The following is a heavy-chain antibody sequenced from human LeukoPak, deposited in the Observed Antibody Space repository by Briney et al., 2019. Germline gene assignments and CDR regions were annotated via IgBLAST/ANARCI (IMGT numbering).Heavy chain of an antibody. CDR2: IGVGGDT. CDR3: ARVNLYRSDSDYNDAFDI. J-gene: IGHJ3*02. V-gene: IGHV3-13*04. CDR1: GFTFSNYD. Sequence: GGSLRLSCAASGFTFSNYDMHWVRQSTGKGLEYVSAIGVGGDTYYSGSVKGRFTISRENAENSLYLPMNNLRVEDTAVYYCARVNLYRSDSDYNDAFDIWGQGTMVTVSS. D-gene: IGHD4-11*01.